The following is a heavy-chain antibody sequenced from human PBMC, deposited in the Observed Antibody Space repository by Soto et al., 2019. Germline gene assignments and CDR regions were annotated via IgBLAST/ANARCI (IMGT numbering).Heavy chain of an antibody. D-gene: IGHD2-15*01. V-gene: IGHV1-8*01. CDR1: GYTFTNDD. CDR2: MTPSSGDT. CDR3: AGGGKNGGFYHCDF. Sequence: ASVKVSCKASGYTFTNDDINWVRQAPGQGLEWMGWMTPSSGDTDHAQKFQGRLTLTRDTSISTAYMELRSLTSEDTAVYYCAGGGKNGGFYHCDFWGQGALVTVSS. J-gene: IGHJ4*02.